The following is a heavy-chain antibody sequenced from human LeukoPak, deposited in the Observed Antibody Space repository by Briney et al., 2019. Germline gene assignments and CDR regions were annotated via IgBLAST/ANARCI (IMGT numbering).Heavy chain of an antibody. CDR2: ISSSSSYI. CDR3: ARGLGELGFLGFDP. V-gene: IGHV3-21*01. Sequence: GGSLRLSCAASGFTFSSYSMNWVRQAPGKGLEWVSSISSSSSYIYYADSVKGRLTISRDNAKNSLYLQMNSLRAEDTAVYYCARGLGELGFLGFDPWGQGTLVTVSS. D-gene: IGHD3-10*01. CDR1: GFTFSSYS. J-gene: IGHJ5*02.